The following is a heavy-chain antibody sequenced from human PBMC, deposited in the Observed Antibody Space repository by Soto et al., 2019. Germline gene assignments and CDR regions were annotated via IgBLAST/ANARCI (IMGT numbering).Heavy chain of an antibody. V-gene: IGHV1-2*04. Sequence: QVQLVQSGAEVKKPGASVKVSCKASGYTFTGYYMHWVRQAPGQGLEWMGWINPNSGGTNYAQKFQGWVTRTRDTASGTAYMELSRLGSDDTAVYYCASGNYEGYYYGMDVWGHGTTVTASS. CDR3: ASGNYEGYYYGMDV. CDR1: GYTFTGYY. CDR2: INPNSGGT. J-gene: IGHJ6*02. D-gene: IGHD4-4*01.